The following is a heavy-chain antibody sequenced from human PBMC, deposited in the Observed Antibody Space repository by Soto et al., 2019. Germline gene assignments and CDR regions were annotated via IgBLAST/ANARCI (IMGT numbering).Heavy chain of an antibody. J-gene: IGHJ3*02. CDR2: INTNTGNP. CDR1: GYTFTSYA. CDR3: ARYDYADAFDI. Sequence: QVRLEQSGSELKKPGASVKVSCKASGYTFTSYAMNWMRQAPGQGLEWMGWINTNTGNPTYAQGFTGRFVFSLDTSVSTAYLQICSLKAEDTAVYYGARYDYADAFDIWGQGTIVTVSS. D-gene: IGHD4-17*01. V-gene: IGHV7-4-1*01.